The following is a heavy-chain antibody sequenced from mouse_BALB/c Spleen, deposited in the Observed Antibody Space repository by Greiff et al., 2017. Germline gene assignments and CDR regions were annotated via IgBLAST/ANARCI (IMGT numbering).Heavy chain of an antibody. CDR2: ISSGGSYT. Sequence: EVQVVESGGDLVKPGGSLKLSCAASGFTFSSYGMSWVRQTPDKRLEWVATISSGGSYTYYPDSVKGRFTISRDIAKNTLYLQMSSLKSEDTAMYYCARHSISYDYDGHYLDYWGQGTTLTVSS. CDR3: ARHSISYDYDGHYLDY. J-gene: IGHJ2*01. D-gene: IGHD2-4*01. V-gene: IGHV5-6*01. CDR1: GFTFSSYG.